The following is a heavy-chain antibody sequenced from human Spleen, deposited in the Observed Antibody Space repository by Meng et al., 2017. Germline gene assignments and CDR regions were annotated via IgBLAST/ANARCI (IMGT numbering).Heavy chain of an antibody. D-gene: IGHD1-14*01. CDR2: IGYDGSKK. J-gene: IGHJ6*02. CDR3: ARRAYRNGYYYYGMDV. CDR1: GFSFSTFG. Sequence: GESLKISCAASGFSFSTFGMHWVRQAPGKGLEWVADIGYDGSKKYYADSVKGRFTISRDNSKNTLYLQMHSLRAEDTAVYYCARRAYRNGYYYYGMDVWGQGTTVTVSS. V-gene: IGHV3-33*01.